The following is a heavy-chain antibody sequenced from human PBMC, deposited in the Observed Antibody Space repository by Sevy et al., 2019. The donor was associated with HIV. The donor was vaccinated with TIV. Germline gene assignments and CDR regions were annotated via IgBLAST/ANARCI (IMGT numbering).Heavy chain of an antibody. CDR2: ISGSGGST. Sequence: GGSLRLSCAASGFTFSSYAMSWVRQAPGKGLEWVSAISGSGGSTYYADSVKGRFTISRDNSKNTLYLQMNSLRAEDTAVYYCAKEGTTMVWGVIIKPDNWFDPWGQGTLVTVSS. V-gene: IGHV3-23*01. J-gene: IGHJ5*02. CDR3: AKEGTTMVWGVIIKPDNWFDP. D-gene: IGHD3-10*01. CDR1: GFTFSSYA.